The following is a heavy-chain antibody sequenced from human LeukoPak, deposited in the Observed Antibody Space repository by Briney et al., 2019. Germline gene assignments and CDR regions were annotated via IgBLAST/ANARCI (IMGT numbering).Heavy chain of an antibody. CDR3: ARATTYYYDSSGYRYGMDV. CDR1: GGTFSSYA. J-gene: IGHJ6*02. CDR2: IIPIFGTA. Sequence: SVTVSCTASGGTFSSYAISWVRQAPGQGLEWMGGIIPIFGTANYAQKFQGRVTITADESTSTAYMELSSLRSEDTAVYYCARATTYYYDSSGYRYGMDVWGQGTTVTVSS. D-gene: IGHD3-22*01. V-gene: IGHV1-69*13.